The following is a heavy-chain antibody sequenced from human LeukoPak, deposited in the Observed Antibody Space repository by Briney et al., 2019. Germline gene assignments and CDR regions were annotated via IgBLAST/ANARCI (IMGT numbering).Heavy chain of an antibody. CDR3: ARFATTVTNYFDY. J-gene: IGHJ4*02. V-gene: IGHV5-51*01. CDR2: IYPGDSDT. D-gene: IGHD4-17*01. Sequence: GGSLKISFKGSGYRFTSYWIGWGRPMPGKGLGWMGIIYPGDSDTRYSPSFQGQVTISADKSISTAYLQWSSLKASDTAMYYCARFATTVTNYFDYWGQGTLVTVSS. CDR1: GYRFTSYW.